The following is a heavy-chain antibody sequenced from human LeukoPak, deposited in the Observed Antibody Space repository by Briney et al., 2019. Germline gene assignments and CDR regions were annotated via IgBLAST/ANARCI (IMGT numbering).Heavy chain of an antibody. CDR1: GFTFSSYE. CDR2: ISSSGSTI. J-gene: IGHJ4*02. Sequence: PGGSLRLSCAASGFTFSSYEMNWVRQAPGKGLEWVSYISSSGSTIYYADSVKGRFTISRDNSKNTLYLQMNSLRAEDTAVYYCAKCRWVRQWLVQLFFDYWGQGTLVTVSS. V-gene: IGHV3-48*03. CDR3: AKCRWVRQWLVQLFFDY. D-gene: IGHD6-19*01.